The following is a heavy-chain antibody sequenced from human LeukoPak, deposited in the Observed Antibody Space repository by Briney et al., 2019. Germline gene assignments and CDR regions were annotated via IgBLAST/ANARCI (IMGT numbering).Heavy chain of an antibody. Sequence: SETLSLTCTVSGGSISSSSYYWGWIRQPPGKGLEWIGSIYYSGSTYYNPSLKSRVTISVDTSKNQFSLKLSSVTAADTAVYYCARLRWFGELLPSYFDYWGQGTLVTVPS. V-gene: IGHV4-39*01. CDR2: IYYSGST. D-gene: IGHD3-10*01. J-gene: IGHJ4*02. CDR3: ARLRWFGELLPSYFDY. CDR1: GGSISSSSYY.